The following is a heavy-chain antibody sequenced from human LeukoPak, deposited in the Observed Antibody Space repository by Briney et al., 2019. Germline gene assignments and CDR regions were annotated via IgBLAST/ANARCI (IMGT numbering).Heavy chain of an antibody. J-gene: IGHJ6*02. V-gene: IGHV1-69*13. CDR1: GGTFSSYA. D-gene: IGHD5-18*01. CDR2: IIPIFGTA. Sequence: SVKVSCKASGGTFSSYAISWVRQAPGQGLEWMGGIIPIFGTANYAQKFQGRVTITADESTSTAYMELSSLRSEDTAVYYCAGDVLFGYSYGYEVDGMDVWGQGTTVTVSS. CDR3: AGDVLFGYSYGYEVDGMDV.